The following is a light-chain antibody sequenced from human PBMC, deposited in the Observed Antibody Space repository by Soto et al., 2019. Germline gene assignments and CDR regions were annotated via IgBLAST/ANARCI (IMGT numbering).Light chain of an antibody. J-gene: IGLJ2*01. CDR1: SSDVGAYNY. CDR2: EVN. Sequence: QSALTQPASVSGSPGQSITFSCTGTSSDVGAYNYVSWYQQHPGKAPKLIIFEVNSRPSGVSNRFSGSKSDNTASLTISGLQAEDEAHYYCTSYTSISTLHVIFGGGTKLTVL. V-gene: IGLV2-14*01. CDR3: TSYTSISTLHVI.